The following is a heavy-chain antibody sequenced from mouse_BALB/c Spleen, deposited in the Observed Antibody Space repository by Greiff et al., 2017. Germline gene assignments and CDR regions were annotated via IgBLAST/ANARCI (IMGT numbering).Heavy chain of an antibody. D-gene: IGHD1-2*01. CDR2: INSNGGST. V-gene: IGHV5-6-3*01. Sequence: VQLKESGGGLVQPGGSLKLSCAASGFTFSSYGMSWVRQTPDKRLELVATINSNGGSTYYPDSVKGRFTISRDNAKNTLYLQMSSLKSEDTAMYYCARDWNYYGYDYFDYWGQGTTLTVSS. CDR3: ARDWNYYGYDYFDY. CDR1: GFTFSSYG. J-gene: IGHJ2*01.